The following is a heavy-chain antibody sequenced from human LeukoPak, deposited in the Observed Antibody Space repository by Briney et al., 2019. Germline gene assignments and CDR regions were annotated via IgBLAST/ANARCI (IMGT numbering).Heavy chain of an antibody. CDR1: GYTFTSYG. CDR2: IIPIFGTA. J-gene: IGHJ4*02. V-gene: IGHV1-69*13. D-gene: IGHD3-22*01. Sequence: VASVKVSCTASGYTFTSYGISWVRQAPGQGLEWMGGIIPIFGTANYAQKFQGRVTITADESTSTAYMELSSLRSEDTAVYYCAILDYYDSSGYYYFDYWGQGTLVTVSS. CDR3: AILDYYDSSGYYYFDY.